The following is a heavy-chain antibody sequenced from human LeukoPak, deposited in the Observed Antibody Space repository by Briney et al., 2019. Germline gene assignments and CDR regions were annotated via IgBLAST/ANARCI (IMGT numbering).Heavy chain of an antibody. CDR3: ARDYWWNYDY. D-gene: IGHD1-7*01. CDR1: GFTFSDYA. J-gene: IGHJ4*02. Sequence: GGSLRLSCAASGFTFSDYAMHWVRQAPGKGLEWVAVISKDGSDKYYPGSVRGRFTISRDNSKNTIYLQMDSLRAEDTAVYYCARDYWWNYDYWGQGTLVTVSS. V-gene: IGHV3-30-3*01. CDR2: ISKDGSDK.